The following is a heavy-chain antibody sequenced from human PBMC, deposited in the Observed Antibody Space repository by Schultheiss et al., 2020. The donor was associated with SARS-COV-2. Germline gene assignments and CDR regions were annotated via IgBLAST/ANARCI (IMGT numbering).Heavy chain of an antibody. J-gene: IGHJ4*02. D-gene: IGHD3-3*01. CDR1: GFTFSSYA. CDR2: ITSTSNNI. CDR3: ARDPDYDFWSGYSRHFDY. V-gene: IGHV3-48*02. Sequence: GGSLRLSCAASGFTFSSYAMSWVRQAPGKGLEWISYITSTSNNIYYADSVKGRVTISRDNAKNSLYLQMNSLRDEDTAVYYCARDPDYDFWSGYSRHFDYWGQGTLVTVSS.